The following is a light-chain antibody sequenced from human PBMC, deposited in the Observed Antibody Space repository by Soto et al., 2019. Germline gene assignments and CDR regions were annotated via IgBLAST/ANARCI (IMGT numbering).Light chain of an antibody. Sequence: QSALTQPASVSGSPGQSITISCTGTSSDVGGYNYVSWYQHHPGKAPKLMIYEVSNRPSGVSNRFSGSKSGNTASLTISGLQAEDEAHYYCSSYTTRSTLVFGGGTQLTVL. CDR1: SSDVGGYNY. CDR2: EVS. V-gene: IGLV2-14*01. CDR3: SSYTTRSTLV. J-gene: IGLJ7*01.